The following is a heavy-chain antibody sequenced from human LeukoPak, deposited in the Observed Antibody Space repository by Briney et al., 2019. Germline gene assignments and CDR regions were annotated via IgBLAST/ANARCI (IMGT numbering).Heavy chain of an antibody. Sequence: GGSLRLSCAASGFTFSSYSMNWVRQAPGKGLEWVSSISSSSSYIYYADSVKGRFTISRDNAKNSLYLQMNGLRAEDTAVYYCARVLRLVGYFDYWGQGTLVTVSS. CDR1: GFTFSSYS. CDR2: ISSSSSYI. CDR3: ARVLRLVGYFDY. V-gene: IGHV3-21*04. J-gene: IGHJ4*02. D-gene: IGHD6-19*01.